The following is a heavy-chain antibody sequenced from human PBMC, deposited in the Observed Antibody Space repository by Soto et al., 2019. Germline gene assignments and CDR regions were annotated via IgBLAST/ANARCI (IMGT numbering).Heavy chain of an antibody. V-gene: IGHV3-30*03. Sequence: QVQMVECGGSVVQPGKSLRLSYAASGFIFSSYAMHWASQAPGKGLEWVTVISIRGGDEYYAESVRGRFTISRDDSKNTLYLQMDSLRVEDTAVYYCGRGTIVARQHLDYWGQGTMVPVSS. D-gene: IGHD1-1*01. CDR2: ISIRGGDE. CDR1: GFIFSSYA. J-gene: IGHJ4*02. CDR3: GRGTIVARQHLDY.